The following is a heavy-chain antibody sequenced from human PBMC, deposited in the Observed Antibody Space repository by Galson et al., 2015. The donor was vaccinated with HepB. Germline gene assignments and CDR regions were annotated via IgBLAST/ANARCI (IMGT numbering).Heavy chain of an antibody. D-gene: IGHD3-10*01. V-gene: IGHV3-7*03. CDR3: ARDGNYHDSGTYYDTFDI. Sequence: SLRLSCAASGFIFSNFWMTWVRQAPGKGLEWVANIKRDESKKNYVDSVKGRFTISRDNAKNSLYLQMNSLRAEDTAVYYCARDGNYHDSGTYYDTFDIWGQGTMVTVSS. CDR2: IKRDESKK. J-gene: IGHJ3*02. CDR1: GFIFSNFW.